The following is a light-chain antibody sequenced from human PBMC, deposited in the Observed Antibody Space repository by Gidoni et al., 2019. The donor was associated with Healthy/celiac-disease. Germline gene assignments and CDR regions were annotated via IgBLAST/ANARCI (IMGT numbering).Light chain of an antibody. CDR3: QQYNNWPPGT. CDR2: GAS. Sequence: EIVMTQSPATLSVSPGERATLSCRASQSVSSNLAWYQQKPGQAPRLLIYGASTRATGIPARFSGSGSGTEFTLTISSLQFEDFAVYYCQQYNNWPPGTFGQXTKVEIK. J-gene: IGKJ1*01. CDR1: QSVSSN. V-gene: IGKV3-15*01.